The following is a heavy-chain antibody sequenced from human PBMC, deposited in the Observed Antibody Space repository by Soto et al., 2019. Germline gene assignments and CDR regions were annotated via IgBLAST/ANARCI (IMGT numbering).Heavy chain of an antibody. CDR2: IYYSGST. CDR3: ARHRARNWFDP. D-gene: IGHD6-6*01. V-gene: IGHV4-39*01. Sequence: SETLSLTCIVSGGSISSSSYSWGWIRQPPGKGLEWIGSIYYSGSTYYNPSLKSRVTISVGTSKNQFSLKLSSVTAADTAVFYCARHRARNWFDPWGQGTLVTVSS. J-gene: IGHJ5*02. CDR1: GGSISSSSYS.